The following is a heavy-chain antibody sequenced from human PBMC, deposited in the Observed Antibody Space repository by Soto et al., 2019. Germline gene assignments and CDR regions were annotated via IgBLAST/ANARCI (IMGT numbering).Heavy chain of an antibody. D-gene: IGHD6-13*01. J-gene: IGHJ5*02. CDR2: IYPGDSDT. CDR3: ATAPGYSSSWTNWFDP. CDR1: GYSFTSYW. V-gene: IGHV5-51*01. Sequence: PGESLKISCKGSGYSFTSYWIGWVRQMPGKGLERMGIIYPGDSDTRYSPSFQGQVTISADKSISTAYLQWSSLKASDTAMYYCATAPGYSSSWTNWFDPWGQGTLVTVSS.